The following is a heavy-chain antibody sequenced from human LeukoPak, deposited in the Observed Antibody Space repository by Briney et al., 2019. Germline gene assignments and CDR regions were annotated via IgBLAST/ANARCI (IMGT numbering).Heavy chain of an antibody. CDR3: ARAGIAVAGRGHYFDY. Sequence: GASVKVSCKASGYTFTGYYMRWVRQAPGQGLEWMGWINPNSGGTNYAQKFQGRVTMTRDTSISTAYMELSRLRSDDTAVYYCARAGIAVAGRGHYFDYWGQGTLVTVSS. D-gene: IGHD6-19*01. V-gene: IGHV1-2*02. CDR1: GYTFTGYY. CDR2: INPNSGGT. J-gene: IGHJ4*02.